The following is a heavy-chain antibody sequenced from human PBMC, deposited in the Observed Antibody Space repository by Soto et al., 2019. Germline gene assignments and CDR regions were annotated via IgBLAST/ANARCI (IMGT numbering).Heavy chain of an antibody. CDR2: ISGSGGST. CDR1: GFTFSSYS. D-gene: IGHD4-17*01. V-gene: IGHV3-23*01. Sequence: GGSLRLSCAASGFTFSSYSMSWVRQAPGKGLEWVSAISGSGGSTYYADSVKGRFTISRDNSKNTLYLQMDSLRAEDTAVYYCAKVPFYGGYRFLSYFDYWGQGTLVTVSS. J-gene: IGHJ4*02. CDR3: AKVPFYGGYRFLSYFDY.